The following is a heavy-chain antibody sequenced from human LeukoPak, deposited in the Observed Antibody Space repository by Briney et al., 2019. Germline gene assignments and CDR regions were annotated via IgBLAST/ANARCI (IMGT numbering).Heavy chain of an antibody. D-gene: IGHD1-1*01. Sequence: NPSETLSLTCTGSGGTFSGYYWRWIRQTPGKGLEWIGSIYSSGTTTYNRSLQSRVIRSLDTPKNQFSLGATSVTAADAAMYFCARRISSWNVYIDKWGQGIQVTVSS. CDR1: GGTFSGYY. CDR2: IYSSGTT. J-gene: IGHJ4*02. CDR3: ARRISSWNVYIDK. V-gene: IGHV4-59*08.